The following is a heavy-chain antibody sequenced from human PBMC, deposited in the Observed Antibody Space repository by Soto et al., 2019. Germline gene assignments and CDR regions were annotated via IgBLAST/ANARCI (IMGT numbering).Heavy chain of an antibody. V-gene: IGHV4-34*01. Sequence: SETLSLTCAVYGGSFSGYYWSWIRQPPGKGLEWIGEINHSGSTNYNPSLKSRVTISVDTSKNQFSLKLSSVTAVDTAVYYCARRPYGFYYYSDIDVWGKGTTVTVSS. CDR2: INHSGST. D-gene: IGHD4-17*01. J-gene: IGHJ6*03. CDR1: GGSFSGYY. CDR3: ARRPYGFYYYSDIDV.